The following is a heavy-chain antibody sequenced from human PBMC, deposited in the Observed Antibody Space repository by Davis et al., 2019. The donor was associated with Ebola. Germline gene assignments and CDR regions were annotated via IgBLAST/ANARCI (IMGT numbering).Heavy chain of an antibody. CDR3: ARGQDLSSGGMLYYYGMDV. V-gene: IGHV1-8*02. CDR2: MNPNSGNT. CDR1: GYTFTSYG. Sequence: ASVKVSCKASGYTFTSYGISWVRQAPGPGLEWMGWMNPNSGNTGYAQKFQGSVTMTRNTSISTAYMELSSLRSEDTAVYYCARGQDLSSGGMLYYYGMDVWGQGTTVTVSS. D-gene: IGHD3-3*01. J-gene: IGHJ6*02.